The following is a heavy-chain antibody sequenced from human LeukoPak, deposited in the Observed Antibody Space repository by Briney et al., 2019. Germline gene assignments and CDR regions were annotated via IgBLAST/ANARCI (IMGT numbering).Heavy chain of an antibody. CDR2: ISSSGSTI. Sequence: GGSLRLSCAASGFTFSSYAMSWVRQAPGKGLEWVSYISSSGSTIYYADSVKGRFTISRDNAKNSLYLQMNSLRAEDTAVYYCAMIGYCSSTSCYTSTYGMDVWGQGTTVTVSS. V-gene: IGHV3-48*04. J-gene: IGHJ6*02. D-gene: IGHD2-2*02. CDR1: GFTFSSYA. CDR3: AMIGYCSSTSCYTSTYGMDV.